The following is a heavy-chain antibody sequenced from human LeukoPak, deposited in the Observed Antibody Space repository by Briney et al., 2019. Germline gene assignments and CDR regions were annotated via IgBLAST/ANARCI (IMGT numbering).Heavy chain of an antibody. CDR2: IKSKTDGGTT. D-gene: IGHD3-22*01. CDR1: GFTFSNAW. J-gene: IGHJ4*02. V-gene: IGHV3-15*01. Sequence: GGSLRLSCVASGFTFSNAWMSWVRQAPGKGLEGVGRIKSKTDGGTTDYAAPVKGRFTISRDDSKNTLYLQMNSLKTEDTAVYYCTTDLDYYDSSGYYYYFDYWGQGTLVTVSS. CDR3: TTDLDYYDSSGYYYYFDY.